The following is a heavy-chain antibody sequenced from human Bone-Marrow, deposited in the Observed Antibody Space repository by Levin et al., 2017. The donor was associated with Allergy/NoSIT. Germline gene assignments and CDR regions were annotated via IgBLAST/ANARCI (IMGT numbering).Heavy chain of an antibody. CDR3: AKGMELWDIIAVGPPFDY. CDR2: ISGGGGRT. Sequence: GGSLRLSCTASGFTFSTYAMSWVRQAPGKGLEWVSSISGGGGRTDYADSVKGRFTISRANSKNTLYLQMNSLRVEATAVYYCAKGMELWDIIAVGPPFDYWGEGTLVTVSS. CDR1: GFTFSTYA. V-gene: IGHV3-23*01. D-gene: IGHD6-19*01. J-gene: IGHJ4*02.